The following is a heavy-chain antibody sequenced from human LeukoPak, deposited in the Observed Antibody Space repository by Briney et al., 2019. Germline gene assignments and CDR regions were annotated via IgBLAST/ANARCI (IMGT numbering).Heavy chain of an antibody. D-gene: IGHD2-2*01. CDR1: GFTFSSYS. Sequence: GGSLRLSCAASGFTFSSYSMNWVRQAPGKGLEWVSSISSSSSYIYYADSVKGRFTISRDNSKNTLYLQMNSLRAEDTAVYYCARVRTYYCSSTSCHPGNAFDIWGQGTMVTVSS. J-gene: IGHJ3*02. CDR2: ISSSSSYI. CDR3: ARVRTYYCSSTSCHPGNAFDI. V-gene: IGHV3-21*01.